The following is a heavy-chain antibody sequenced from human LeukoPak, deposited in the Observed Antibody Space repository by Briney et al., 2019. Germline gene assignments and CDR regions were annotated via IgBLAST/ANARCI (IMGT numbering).Heavy chain of an antibody. D-gene: IGHD1-1*01. CDR3: EWLTWNDGGY. Sequence: SVKVSCKASGGTFTSYAINWVRQAPGQGLEWMGRIIPIVSTANYAQKFQGRLTITTDESTTTAYMQLNSLRSEDTHVYYCEWLTWNDGGYWGQGTLVTVSS. V-gene: IGHV1-69*05. CDR1: GGTFTSYA. CDR2: IIPIVSTA. J-gene: IGHJ4*02.